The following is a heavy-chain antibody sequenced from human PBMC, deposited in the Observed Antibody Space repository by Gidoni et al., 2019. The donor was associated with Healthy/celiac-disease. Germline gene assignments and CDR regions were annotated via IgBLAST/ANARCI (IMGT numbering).Heavy chain of an antibody. D-gene: IGHD3-10*01. CDR1: GGSISSSSYY. J-gene: IGHJ6*02. CDR2: IYYSGST. Sequence: QLQLQESGPGLVKPSETRSLTCTISGGSISSSSYYWGWIRQPPGKGLEWMGSIYYSGSTYYNPSLKSRVTISVDTSKNQFSLKLSSVTAADTAVYYCARRVSTMVRGVIISQYGMDVWGQGTTVTVPS. CDR3: ARRVSTMVRGVIISQYGMDV. V-gene: IGHV4-39*01.